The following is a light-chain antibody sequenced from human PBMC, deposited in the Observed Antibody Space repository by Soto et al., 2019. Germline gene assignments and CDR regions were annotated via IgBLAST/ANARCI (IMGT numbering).Light chain of an antibody. CDR1: QSVSSSY. CDR3: QQYGSSPRT. Sequence: EIVLTQSPGTLSLSPGERATLSCRASQSVSSSYLAWYQQKPGQAPRLLIYGASSRATGIPDRFSGSGSARDFSLTISRLEPEDFAVYYCQQYGSSPRTFGQGTKLEIK. CDR2: GAS. V-gene: IGKV3-20*01. J-gene: IGKJ2*01.